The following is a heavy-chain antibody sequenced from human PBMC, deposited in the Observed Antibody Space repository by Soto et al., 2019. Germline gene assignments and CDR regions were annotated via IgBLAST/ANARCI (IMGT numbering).Heavy chain of an antibody. CDR1: GGSISSSSYY. V-gene: IGHV4-39*01. Sequence: QLQLQESGPGLVKPSETLSLTCTVSGGSISSSSYYWGWIRQPPGKGLEWIGSIYYSGSTYYNPSLKSRVTISVDTSKNQFSLKLSSVTAADTAVYYCARRAAVAGISLDPWGQGTLVTVSS. J-gene: IGHJ5*02. D-gene: IGHD6-19*01. CDR2: IYYSGST. CDR3: ARRAAVAGISLDP.